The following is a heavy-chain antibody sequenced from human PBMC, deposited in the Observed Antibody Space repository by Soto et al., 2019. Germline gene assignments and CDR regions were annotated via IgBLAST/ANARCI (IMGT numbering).Heavy chain of an antibody. CDR1: GASISSYF. D-gene: IGHD6-19*01. Sequence: LPETLSLTCTVSGASISSYFWTWIRQPAGKGLDWIGRISTSGTTNYNPSLKSRVTMSVDTSKNHFSLNLSSVTAADTAVYYCAREAGPDRWFDPWGQGTLVTVSS. CDR3: AREAGPDRWFDP. CDR2: ISTSGTT. J-gene: IGHJ5*02. V-gene: IGHV4-4*07.